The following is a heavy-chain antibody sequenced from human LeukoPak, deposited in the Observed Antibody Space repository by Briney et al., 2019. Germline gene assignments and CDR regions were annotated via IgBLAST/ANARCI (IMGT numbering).Heavy chain of an antibody. J-gene: IGHJ6*02. Sequence: ASVKVSCKVSGYTLTELSMHWVRHAPGKGLELMGGFDPEDGETIYAQKFQGRVTMTEDTSTDTAYMELSSLRSEDTAVYYCATDPSWSVQLEPNYYYGMDVWGQGTTVTVSS. V-gene: IGHV1-24*01. CDR3: ATDPSWSVQLEPNYYYGMDV. D-gene: IGHD1-1*01. CDR1: GYTLTELS. CDR2: FDPEDGET.